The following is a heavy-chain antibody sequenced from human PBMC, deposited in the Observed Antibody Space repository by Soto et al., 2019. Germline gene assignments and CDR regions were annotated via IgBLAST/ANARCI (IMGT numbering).Heavy chain of an antibody. J-gene: IGHJ4*02. D-gene: IGHD6-6*01. V-gene: IGHV4-30-4*01. CDR1: GGSLSSGDYY. CDR2: IYYSGST. CDR3: ARVKGRIAARGNFDY. Sequence: QVQLQESGPGLVKPSQTLSLTCTVSGGSLSSGDYYWRWIRQPPGKGLEWIGYIYYSGSTYYNPPRTGRVTISVDTSKNQFSLQLSSVTAADTAVYYCARVKGRIAARGNFDYWGQGTLVTVSS.